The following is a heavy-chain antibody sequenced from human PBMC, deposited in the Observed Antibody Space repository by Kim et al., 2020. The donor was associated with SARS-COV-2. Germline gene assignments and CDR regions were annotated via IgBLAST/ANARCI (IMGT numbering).Heavy chain of an antibody. CDR1: GFTFSSYG. CDR3: ARGGVDFWSGSKYYFDY. CDR2: ILYDGSNK. V-gene: IGHV3-33*01. D-gene: IGHD3-3*01. J-gene: IGHJ4*02. Sequence: GGSLRLSCAASGFTFSSYGMHWVRQAPGKGLEWVAVILYDGSNKYYADSVKGRFTISRDNSKNTLYLQMNSLRAEDTAVYYCARGGVDFWSGSKYYFDYWGQGTLVTVSS.